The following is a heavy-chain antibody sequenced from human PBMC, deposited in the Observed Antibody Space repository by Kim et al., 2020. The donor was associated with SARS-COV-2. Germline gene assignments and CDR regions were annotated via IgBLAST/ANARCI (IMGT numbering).Heavy chain of an antibody. CDR1: GSSVRSSY. V-gene: IGHV3-53*01. J-gene: IGHJ4*02. CDR2: IHDAGST. Sequence: GGSLRLSCAVSGSSVRSSYMTWVRQAPGKGLEWVSAIHDAGSTYYADSVKGRFTISRDIPKGTLYLQMNSLRADDTAVYYCSRSTVGAYFDYWGQGSLVSVSS. D-gene: IGHD1-26*01. CDR3: SRSTVGAYFDY.